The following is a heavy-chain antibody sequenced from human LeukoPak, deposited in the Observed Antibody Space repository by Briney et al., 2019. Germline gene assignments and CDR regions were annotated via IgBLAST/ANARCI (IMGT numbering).Heavy chain of an antibody. CDR2: IDPNSGGT. CDR3: ARDPIYSSSLVDAFDI. D-gene: IGHD6-13*01. CDR1: GYTFTGYY. V-gene: IGHV1-2*02. Sequence: ASVKVSCKASGYTFTGYYMHWVRQAPGQGLEWMGWIDPNSGGTNYAQKFQGRVTMTRDTSISTAYMELSRLRSDDTAVYYCARDPIYSSSLVDAFDIWGQGTMVTVSS. J-gene: IGHJ3*02.